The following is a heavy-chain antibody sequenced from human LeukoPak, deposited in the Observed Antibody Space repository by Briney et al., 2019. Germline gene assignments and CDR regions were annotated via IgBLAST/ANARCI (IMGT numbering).Heavy chain of an antibody. Sequence: SETLSLTCTVSGGSISSGDYYWSWIRQPPGKGLEWIGYIYYSGSTYYNPSLKSRVTISVDTSKNQFSLKLSSVTAADTAVYYCARFPWGFGELSDLMDVWGQGTTVTVSS. CDR2: IYYSGST. J-gene: IGHJ6*02. V-gene: IGHV4-30-4*01. CDR3: ARFPWGFGELSDLMDV. CDR1: GGSISSGDYY. D-gene: IGHD3-10*01.